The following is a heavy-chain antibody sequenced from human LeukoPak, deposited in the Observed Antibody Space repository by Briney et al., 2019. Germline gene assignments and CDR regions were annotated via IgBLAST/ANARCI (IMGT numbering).Heavy chain of an antibody. CDR2: TRGSGSGM. Sequence: SGGSLRLSCAASRFTFSNYAMTWVRQAPGQGLEWVANTRGSGSGMGSGNYYADSVKGRFTISRDNAKSSLYLQMNSLRAEDTAFYYCARDDNWGFDYWGQGALVTASS. D-gene: IGHD7-27*01. V-gene: IGHV3-21*05. CDR1: RFTFSNYA. J-gene: IGHJ4*02. CDR3: ARDDNWGFDY.